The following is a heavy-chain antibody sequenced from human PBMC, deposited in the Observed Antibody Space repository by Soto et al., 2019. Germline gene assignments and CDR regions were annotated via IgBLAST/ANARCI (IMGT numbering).Heavy chain of an antibody. V-gene: IGHV3-23*01. Sequence: GGSLRLSCAASGFTFSSYAMSWVRQAPGKGLEWVSAISGSGGSTYYADSVKGRFTISSANSKNTLYLQMNSLRAEDTAVYYCAKFGELELQDRWDFDYWGQGTLVTVSS. CDR1: GFTFSSYA. J-gene: IGHJ4*02. D-gene: IGHD1-7*01. CDR3: AKFGELELQDRWDFDY. CDR2: ISGSGGST.